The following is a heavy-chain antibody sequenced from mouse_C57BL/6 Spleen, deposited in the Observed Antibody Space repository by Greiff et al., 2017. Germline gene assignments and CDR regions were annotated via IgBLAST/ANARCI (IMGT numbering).Heavy chain of an antibody. CDR2: INPSTGGT. CDR3: ARTRKYYDGNYYFDY. Sequence: VQLQQSGPELVKPGASVKISCKASGYSFTGYYMNWVKQSPEKSLEWIGEINPSTGGTTYNQKFKAKATLTVDKSSSTAYMQLNSLTTEDSAVYYCARTRKYYDGNYYFDYWGQGTTLTVSS. CDR1: GYSFTGYY. J-gene: IGHJ2*01. V-gene: IGHV1-42*01. D-gene: IGHD2-3*01.